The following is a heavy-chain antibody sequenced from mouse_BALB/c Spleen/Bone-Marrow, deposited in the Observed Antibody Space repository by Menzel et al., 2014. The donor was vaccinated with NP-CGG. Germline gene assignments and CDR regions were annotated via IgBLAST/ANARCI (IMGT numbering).Heavy chain of an antibody. CDR2: ISSGGSYT. Sequence: EVKLVESGGGLVKPGGSLKLSCAASGFTFSSYAMSWVRRTPEKRLEWVATISSGGSYTYYPDSVKGRFTISGDNAKNTLYLQMSSLRSEDTAMYYCARQGLRQAWFAYWGQGTLVTVSA. J-gene: IGHJ3*01. CDR3: ARQGLRQAWFAY. CDR1: GFTFSSYA. D-gene: IGHD2-2*01. V-gene: IGHV5-9-3*01.